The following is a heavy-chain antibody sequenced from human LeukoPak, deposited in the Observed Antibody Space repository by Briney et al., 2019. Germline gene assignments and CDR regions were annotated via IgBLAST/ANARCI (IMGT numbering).Heavy chain of an antibody. D-gene: IGHD3-10*01. CDR2: ISVSGSAT. CDR3: AKNSFYYDSGSYFFDY. J-gene: IGHJ4*02. V-gene: IGHV3-23*01. Sequence: GGSLRLSCAASGFTFSTFPMSWVRQAPGKGLEWVSSISVSGSATYYADSVKGRFTISRDNSKNTLYLQMNSLRAEDTAVYYCAKNSFYYDSGSYFFDYWGQGTLVTVSS. CDR1: GFTFSTFP.